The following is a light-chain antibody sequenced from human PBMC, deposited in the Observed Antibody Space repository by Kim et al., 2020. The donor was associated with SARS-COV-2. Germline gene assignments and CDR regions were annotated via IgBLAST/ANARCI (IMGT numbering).Light chain of an antibody. V-gene: IGLV7-46*01. CDR1: SGTVASDHF. CDR2: EAC. CDR3: VLSYSGARWV. Sequence: GGTVTLTCSASSGTVASDHFPSWYQQTPGQAPRPLIYEACNRYSGAPARFSGSLLGGKAALIISGAQAEDESDYYCVLSYSGARWVFGGGTQLTVL. J-gene: IGLJ3*02.